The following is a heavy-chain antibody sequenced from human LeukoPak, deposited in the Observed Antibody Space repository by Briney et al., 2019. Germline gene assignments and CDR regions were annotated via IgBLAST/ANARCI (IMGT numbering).Heavy chain of an antibody. CDR1: GGSFSSYY. D-gene: IGHD1-20*01. CDR3: AITGRAAYDY. V-gene: IGHV4-34*01. Sequence: SETLSLTCGVYGGSFSSYYWSWIGQPPGKGLEWIVEINHSASTNYNPSLKSRVTISGDTSKNEFSLKLSSVTAADTAVYYCAITGRAAYDYWGQGTLVTVSS. CDR2: INHSAST. J-gene: IGHJ4*02.